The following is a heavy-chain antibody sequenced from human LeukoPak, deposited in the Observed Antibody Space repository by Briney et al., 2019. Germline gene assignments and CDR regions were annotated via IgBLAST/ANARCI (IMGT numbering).Heavy chain of an antibody. V-gene: IGHV4-61*09. CDR1: GGSISSGSYY. J-gene: IGHJ4*02. Sequence: PSETLSLTCTVSGGSISSGSYYWTWIRQPAGKGLEWIGHIYTSGATSYNPSLQSRVTISVDTSKHEFSLKLTSLTAADTAVYYCARTGGGVGWFGTIDSWDQGTLVTVSS. CDR2: IYTSGAT. CDR3: ARTGGGVGWFGTIDS. D-gene: IGHD1-14*01.